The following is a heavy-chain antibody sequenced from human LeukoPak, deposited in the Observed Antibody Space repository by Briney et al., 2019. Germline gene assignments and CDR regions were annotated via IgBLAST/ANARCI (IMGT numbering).Heavy chain of an antibody. D-gene: IGHD3-10*01. V-gene: IGHV4-59*01. J-gene: IGHJ6*03. CDR2: IYYSGST. CDR1: GGSISSYY. CDR3: ARGPYYHGSGNLYYYYYYMDV. Sequence: SETLSLTCTVSGGSISSYYWSWIRQPPGKGLEWIGYIYYSGSTNYNPSLKSRVTISVDTSKNQFSLKLSSVTAADTAVYYCARGPYYHGSGNLYYYYYYMDVWGKGTTVTVSS.